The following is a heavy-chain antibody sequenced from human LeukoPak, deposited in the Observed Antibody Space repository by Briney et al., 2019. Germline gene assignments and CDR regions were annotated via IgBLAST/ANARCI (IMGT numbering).Heavy chain of an antibody. V-gene: IGHV4-59*01. CDR2: IYYSGST. Sequence: SETLSLTYTVSGGSISSYYWSWIRQPPGKGLEWIGYIYYSGSTNYNPSLKSRVTISVDTSRNQFSLKLSSVTAADTAVYYCASTGGGSTDYWGQGTLVTVSS. J-gene: IGHJ4*02. D-gene: IGHD2-8*02. CDR3: ASTGGGSTDY. CDR1: GGSISSYY.